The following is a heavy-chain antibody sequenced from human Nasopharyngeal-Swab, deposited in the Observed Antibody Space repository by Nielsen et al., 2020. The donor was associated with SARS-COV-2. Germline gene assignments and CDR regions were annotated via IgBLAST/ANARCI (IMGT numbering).Heavy chain of an antibody. Sequence: GESLKISCAASGFTFSSYWMHWVRQAPGKGLVWVSRINSDGSSTSYADSVKGRFTISRDNAKNTLYLQMNSLRAEDTAVYYCARDLRDGYNLGYYYYGKDVWGQGTTVTVSS. J-gene: IGHJ6*02. CDR1: GFTFSSYW. D-gene: IGHD5-24*01. V-gene: IGHV3-74*01. CDR2: INSDGSST. CDR3: ARDLRDGYNLGYYYYGKDV.